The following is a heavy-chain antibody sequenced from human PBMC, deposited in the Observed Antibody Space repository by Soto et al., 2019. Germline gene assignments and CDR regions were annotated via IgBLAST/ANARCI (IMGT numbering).Heavy chain of an antibody. CDR1: GYTFTSYY. V-gene: IGHV1-24*01. Sequence: ASVKVSCKASGYTFTSYYMHWVRQAPGKGLEWMGGFDPEDGETIYAQKFQGRVTMTEDTSTDTAYMELSSLRSEDTAVYYCATATVDDYVWGSYRNRGYYGMDVWGQGTTVTVSS. J-gene: IGHJ6*02. D-gene: IGHD3-16*02. CDR3: ATATVDDYVWGSYRNRGYYGMDV. CDR2: FDPEDGET.